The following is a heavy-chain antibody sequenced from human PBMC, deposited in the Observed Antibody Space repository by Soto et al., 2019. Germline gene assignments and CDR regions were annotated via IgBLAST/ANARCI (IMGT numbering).Heavy chain of an antibody. D-gene: IGHD3-3*01. CDR1: GFTFSSYW. V-gene: IGHV3-74*01. CDR3: ARDTATFTIFGVVISARAFDI. J-gene: IGHJ3*02. Sequence: GGSLRLSCAASGFTFSSYWMHWVRQAPGKGLVWVSRINSDGSSTSYADSVKGRFTISRDNAKNTLYLQMNSLRAEDTAVYYCARDTATFTIFGVVISARAFDIWGQGTMVTVSS. CDR2: INSDGSST.